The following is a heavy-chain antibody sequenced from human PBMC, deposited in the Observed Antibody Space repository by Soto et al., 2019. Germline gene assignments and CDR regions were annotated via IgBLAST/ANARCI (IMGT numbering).Heavy chain of an antibody. CDR2: IYPGDSDT. Sequence: PGPALKLSCKVSGYSFTSYWIGCVRQMPGKGLEWMGIIYPGDSDTRYSPSFQGQVTISADKSISTAYLQWSSLKASDTAMYYCARQGYYDILTGDTYGMDVWGQGTTVTVSS. CDR3: ARQGYYDILTGDTYGMDV. CDR1: GYSFTSYW. J-gene: IGHJ6*02. D-gene: IGHD3-9*01. V-gene: IGHV5-51*01.